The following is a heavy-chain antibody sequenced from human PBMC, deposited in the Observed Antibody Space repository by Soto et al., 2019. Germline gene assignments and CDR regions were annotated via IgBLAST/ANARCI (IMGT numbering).Heavy chain of an antibody. CDR2: INAANGDT. CDR3: VSRNVPEPGIDSFEP. J-gene: IGHJ5*02. Sequence: ASVKVSCKASGYTFTSYGIHWVRQAPGQRLEWMGWINAANGDTKYSPKFQGRVTITRDTSASTAYMELSSLRSEDTAVYYCVSRNVPEPGIDSFEPWGQGTLVTVSS. D-gene: IGHD6-13*01. CDR1: GYTFTSYG. V-gene: IGHV1-3*01.